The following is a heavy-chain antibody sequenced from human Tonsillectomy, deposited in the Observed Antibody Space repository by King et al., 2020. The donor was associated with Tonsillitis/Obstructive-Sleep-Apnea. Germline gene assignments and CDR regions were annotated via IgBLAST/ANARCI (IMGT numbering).Heavy chain of an antibody. CDR3: ARRSMVTIKRGWFDP. CDR2: INPSGGST. Sequence: QLVQSGAEVKKPGASVKVSCKASGYTFTSYYMHWVRQAPGQGLEWMGIINPSGGSTSYAQKFQGRVTMTRDTSTSTVYMELSSLRSEDTAVYYCARRSMVTIKRGWFDPWGQGTLVTVSS. CDR1: GYTFTSYY. D-gene: IGHD2-21*02. J-gene: IGHJ5*02. V-gene: IGHV1-46*01.